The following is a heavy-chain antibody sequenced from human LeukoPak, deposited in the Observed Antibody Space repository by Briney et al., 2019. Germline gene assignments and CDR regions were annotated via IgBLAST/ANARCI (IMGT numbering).Heavy chain of an antibody. CDR1: GGSISSGGYS. V-gene: IGHV4-30-2*01. CDR3: ARELPAARGGSFDP. D-gene: IGHD2-2*01. Sequence: SQTLSLTCAVSGGSISSGGYSWSWIRQPPGKGLEWIGYIYHSGSTYYNPSLKSPVTISVDRSKNQFSLKLSSVTAADTAVYYCARELPAARGGSFDPWGQGTLVTVSS. CDR2: IYHSGST. J-gene: IGHJ5*02.